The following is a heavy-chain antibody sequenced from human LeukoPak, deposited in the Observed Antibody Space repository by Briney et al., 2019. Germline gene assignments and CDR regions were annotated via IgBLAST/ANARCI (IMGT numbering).Heavy chain of an antibody. V-gene: IGHV3-30*03. CDR2: ISYDGSNK. CDR1: GFTFSSYG. J-gene: IGHJ4*02. Sequence: GGSLRLSCAASGFTFSSYGMHWVRQAPGKGLEWVAVISYDGSNKYYADSVKGRFTISRDNSKNTLYLQMNSLRAKDTAVYYCAEGNFDYWGQGTLVTVSS. CDR3: AEGNFDY.